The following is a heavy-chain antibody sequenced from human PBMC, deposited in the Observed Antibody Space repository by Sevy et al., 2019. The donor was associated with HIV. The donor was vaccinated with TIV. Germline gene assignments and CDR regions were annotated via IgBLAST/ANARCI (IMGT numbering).Heavy chain of an antibody. V-gene: IGHV4-39*01. CDR2: IYYSGST. CDR3: ARLLSDIVVVPAAMLNYYYGMDV. J-gene: IGHJ6*02. D-gene: IGHD2-2*01. CDR1: GGSISSSSYY. Sequence: SETLSLTCTVSGGSISSSSYYWGWIRQPPGKGLEWIGSIYYSGSTYYHPSLKSRVTISVDTSKNQFSLKLSSVTAADTAVYYCARLLSDIVVVPAAMLNYYYGMDVWGQGTTVTVSS.